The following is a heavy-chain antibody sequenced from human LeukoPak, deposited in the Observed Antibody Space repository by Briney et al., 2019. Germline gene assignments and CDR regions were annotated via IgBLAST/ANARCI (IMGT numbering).Heavy chain of an antibody. J-gene: IGHJ3*02. CDR3: AGDAGWTFGI. CDR1: GFTFSRFW. CDR2: IKQDGSEK. Sequence: PGGSLRLSCAGSGFTFSRFWMSWFRQAPGKGLEWVAIIKQDGSEKYYVDSVKGRFTVSRDNAKKGVYLQMNNLRVDDTAVYYCAGDAGWTFGIWGQGTKVVVSS. V-gene: IGHV3-7*01. D-gene: IGHD1-14*01.